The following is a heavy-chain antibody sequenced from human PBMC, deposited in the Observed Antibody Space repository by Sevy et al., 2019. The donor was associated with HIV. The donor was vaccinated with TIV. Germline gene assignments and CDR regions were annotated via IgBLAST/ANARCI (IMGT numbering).Heavy chain of an antibody. Sequence: GGSLRLSCAASGFTFSSYWMSWVRQAPGKGLEWVSTFSFGCGQINYADSVKGRFTISRDDSKNTLYLQMNSLRAEDTAIYYCAREGCSKPHDYWGQGTLVTVSS. D-gene: IGHD3-10*02. CDR1: GFTFSSYW. CDR3: AREGCSKPHDY. V-gene: IGHV3-23*01. CDR2: FSFGCGQI. J-gene: IGHJ4*02.